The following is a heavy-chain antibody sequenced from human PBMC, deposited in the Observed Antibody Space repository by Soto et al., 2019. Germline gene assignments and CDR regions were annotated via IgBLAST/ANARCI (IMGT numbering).Heavy chain of an antibody. D-gene: IGHD6-25*01. CDR3: ARYVSPGSSGLYFDAFDI. Sequence: EVQLVESGGGLVQPGGSLTLSCAASEFAFSSYWMTWVRQAPGKGLEWVANIRKDGSQRSYLDSVRGRLTISRDNSTISLSLLMNSLSAEDTDLYFCARYVSPGSSGLYFDAFDIWGQGTVVTVSS. V-gene: IGHV3-7*05. J-gene: IGHJ3*02. CDR2: IRKDGSQR. CDR1: EFAFSSYW.